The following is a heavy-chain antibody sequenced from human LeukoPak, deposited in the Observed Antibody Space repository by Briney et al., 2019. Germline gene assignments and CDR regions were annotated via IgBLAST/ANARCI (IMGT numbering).Heavy chain of an antibody. V-gene: IGHV1-2*02. D-gene: IGHD2-2*01. CDR2: INPNSGGT. Sequence: GASVKVSCKASGYTFTGYYMHWVRQAPGQGLEWMGWINPNSGGTNYAQKFQGRVTMTRDTSISTAYMELSRLRSDDTAVYYCARGGWGPAAKNYYYYMDVWGKGTTVTVSS. J-gene: IGHJ6*03. CDR3: ARGGWGPAAKNYYYYMDV. CDR1: GYTFTGYY.